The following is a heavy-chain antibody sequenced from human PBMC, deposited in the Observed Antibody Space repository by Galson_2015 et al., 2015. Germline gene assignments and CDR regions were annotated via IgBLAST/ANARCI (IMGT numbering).Heavy chain of an antibody. CDR1: GSTFSNAW. Sequence: SLRLSCAASGSTFSNAWMNWVRQAPGKGLEWVGRIKRKIDGETTDNAAPVKGRFTISRDDSKNTLYLQMNSLKTEDTAIYYCTTDTALTTDYAFDFWGQGTMVTVSS. J-gene: IGHJ3*01. CDR3: TTDTALTTDYAFDF. D-gene: IGHD4-17*01. V-gene: IGHV3-15*01. CDR2: IKRKIDGETT.